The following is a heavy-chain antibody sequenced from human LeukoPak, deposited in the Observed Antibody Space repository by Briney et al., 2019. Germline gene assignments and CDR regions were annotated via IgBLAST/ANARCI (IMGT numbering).Heavy chain of an antibody. CDR2: ISGSGGST. J-gene: IGHJ4*02. V-gene: IGHV3-23*01. CDR1: GFTFSSYA. D-gene: IGHD6-6*01. CDR3: AKGTAARPQWSYYFDY. Sequence: PGGFLRLSCAASGFTFSSYAMSWVRQAPGKGLEWVSAISGSGGSTYYADSVKGRFTISRDNSKNTLYLQMNSLRAEDTAVYYCAKGTAARPQWSYYFDYWGQGTLVTVSS.